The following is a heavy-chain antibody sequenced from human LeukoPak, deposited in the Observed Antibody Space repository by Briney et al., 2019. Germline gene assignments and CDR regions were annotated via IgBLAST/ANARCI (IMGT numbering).Heavy chain of an antibody. CDR2: INPNSGTT. J-gene: IGHJ5*02. Sequence: ASVKVSCKATGYTFTAYYMQWVRQAPGQGLEWMGWINPNSGTTNCAQKFQGRVTMTRDTSISTAYMVLNRLRSDDTAIYYCASIAARRDLRPPVPWGQGTLVTVSS. D-gene: IGHD6-6*01. CDR3: ASIAARRDLRPPVP. CDR1: GYTFTAYY. V-gene: IGHV1-2*02.